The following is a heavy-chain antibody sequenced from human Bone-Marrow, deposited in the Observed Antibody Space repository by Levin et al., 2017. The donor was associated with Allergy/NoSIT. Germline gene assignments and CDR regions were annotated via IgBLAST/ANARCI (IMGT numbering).Heavy chain of an antibody. V-gene: IGHV2-26*01. CDR3: ARSNYGSGSYYKGGNYYYGMDV. J-gene: IGHJ6*02. Sequence: SGPTLVKPTETLTLTCTVSGFSLSNARMGVSWIRQPPGKALEWLAHIFSNDEKSYSTSLKSRLTISKDTSKSQVVLTMTNMDPVDTATYYCARSNYGSGSYYKGGNYYYGMDVWGQGTTVTVSS. CDR2: IFSNDEK. D-gene: IGHD3-10*01. CDR1: GFSLSNARMG.